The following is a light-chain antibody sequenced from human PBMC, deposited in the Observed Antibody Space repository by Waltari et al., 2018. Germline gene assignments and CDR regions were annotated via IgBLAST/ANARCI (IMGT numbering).Light chain of an antibody. Sequence: QSALTQPASVSGSPGQSITISCTGTSRDVGSYNLVSWYQQHPGKAPKLTIYEGRKRPSGVSNRFSGSKSGNTASLTISGLQAEDEADYYCCSYAGSSTFWVFGGGTKLTVL. CDR2: EGR. CDR1: SRDVGSYNL. J-gene: IGLJ3*02. CDR3: CSYAGSSTFWV. V-gene: IGLV2-23*03.